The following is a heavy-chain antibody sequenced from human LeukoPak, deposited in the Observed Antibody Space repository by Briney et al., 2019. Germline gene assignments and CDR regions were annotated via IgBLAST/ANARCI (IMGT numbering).Heavy chain of an antibody. CDR3: ARWSYPYYYYYMDV. Sequence: GGSLRLSCAASGFTFRLYDLSWVRQTPGKGLEWVAAISASGDKTYYADSVKGRFTISRDNSRATLYLQMNSLRAEDTAVYYCARWSYPYYYYYMDVWGKGTTVTISS. V-gene: IGHV3-23*01. D-gene: IGHD2-8*01. CDR2: ISASGDKT. CDR1: GFTFRLYD. J-gene: IGHJ6*03.